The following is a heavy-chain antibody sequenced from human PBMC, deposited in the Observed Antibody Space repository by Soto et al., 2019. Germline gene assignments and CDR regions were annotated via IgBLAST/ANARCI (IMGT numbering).Heavy chain of an antibody. CDR3: AKSPRGEMATD. J-gene: IGHJ4*02. CDR2: INTYNGMT. Sequence: QVQLVQSGGEVKKPGASVTVSCKASGYTFINYHITWVRQAPGQGLEWMAWINTYNGMTDYAQRFQGRVTMTRDTXXXXXXXXXXXXGSDDTAVYFCAKSPRGEMATDWGQGTLVTVSS. V-gene: IGHV1-18*01. CDR1: GYTFINYH. D-gene: IGHD5-12*01.